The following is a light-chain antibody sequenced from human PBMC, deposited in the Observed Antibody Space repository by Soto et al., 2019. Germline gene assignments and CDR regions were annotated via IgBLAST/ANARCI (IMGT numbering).Light chain of an antibody. CDR3: SAYTTRSCYV. CDR2: DVS. J-gene: IGLJ1*01. Sequence: QSALTQPASVSGSPGQSITISCTGTSSDVGAYNYVSWYQQHPGKAPKLMIYDVSNRPSGVSDRFSGSKSGNTASLTISGLQTEDEADYDCSAYTTRSCYVLGSGTKLTVL. V-gene: IGLV2-14*03. CDR1: SSDVGAYNY.